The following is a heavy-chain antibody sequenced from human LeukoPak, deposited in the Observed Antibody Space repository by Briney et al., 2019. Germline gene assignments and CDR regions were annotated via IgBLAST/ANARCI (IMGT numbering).Heavy chain of an antibody. CDR2: IYYSGST. Sequence: PSETLSLTCTVSGGSISSGGYYWSWIRQHPGKGLEWIGYIYYSGSTNYNPSLKSRVTISVDTSKNQFSLKLSSVTAADTAVYYCARGDYDILTGYYNTPYFDYWGQGTLVTVSS. V-gene: IGHV4-61*08. J-gene: IGHJ4*02. D-gene: IGHD3-9*01. CDR1: GGSISSGGYY. CDR3: ARGDYDILTGYYNTPYFDY.